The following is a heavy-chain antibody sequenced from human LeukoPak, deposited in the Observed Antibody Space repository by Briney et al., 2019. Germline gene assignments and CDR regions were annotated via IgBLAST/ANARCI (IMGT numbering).Heavy chain of an antibody. CDR3: ARDTRSGMDV. CDR2: IYYSGST. Sequence: SETLSLTCTVSGGPISSGDYYWSWIRQPPGKGLEWIGYIYYSGSTYYNPSLKSRVTISVDTSKNQFSLKLSSVTAADTAVYYCARDTRSGMDVWGKGTTVTVSS. V-gene: IGHV4-30-4*01. CDR1: GGPISSGDYY. J-gene: IGHJ6*04.